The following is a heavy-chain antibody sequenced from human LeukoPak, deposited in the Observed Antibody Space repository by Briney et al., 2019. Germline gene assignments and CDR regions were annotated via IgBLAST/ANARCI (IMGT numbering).Heavy chain of an antibody. CDR2: IIPIFGTA. CDR3: AAATYYYDSSGGGIDY. CDR1: GGTSSSYA. J-gene: IGHJ4*02. Sequence: SVKVSCKASGGTSSSYAISWVRQAPGQGLEWMGGIIPIFGTANYAQKFQGRVTITTDESTSTAYMELSSLRSEDTAVYYCAAATYYYDSSGGGIDYWGQGTLVTVSS. D-gene: IGHD3-22*01. V-gene: IGHV1-69*05.